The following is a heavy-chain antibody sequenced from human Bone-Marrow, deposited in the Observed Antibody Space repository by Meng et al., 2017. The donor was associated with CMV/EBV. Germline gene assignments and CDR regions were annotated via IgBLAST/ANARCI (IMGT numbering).Heavy chain of an antibody. V-gene: IGHV3-11*06. CDR3: ARGGPQQLVPPFDY. Sequence: VQLGEQWWAFGMPGGSLSLPCTAPGCTFSGYYKSWIRQAPGKGLGWVSYISSSSSYKNYADSVKGRFTISRDNAKNALYLQMNSLRAEDTAVYYCARGGPQQLVPPFDYWGQGTLVTVSS. CDR2: ISSSSSYK. J-gene: IGHJ4*02. D-gene: IGHD6-13*01. CDR1: GCTFSGYY.